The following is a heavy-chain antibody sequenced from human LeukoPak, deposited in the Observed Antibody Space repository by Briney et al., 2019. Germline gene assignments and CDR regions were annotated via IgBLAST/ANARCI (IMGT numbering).Heavy chain of an antibody. J-gene: IGHJ4*02. V-gene: IGHV4-61*02. CDR3: ASDYSYGPYFDY. D-gene: IGHD5-18*01. CDR1: GGSISSGSYY. CDR2: IYTSGST. Sequence: SETLSLTCTVSGGSISSGSYYWSWIRQPAGKGLEWIGRIYTSGSTNYNPSLKSRVTISVDTSKNQFSLKLSSVAAADTAVYYCASDYSYGPYFDYWGQGTLVTVSS.